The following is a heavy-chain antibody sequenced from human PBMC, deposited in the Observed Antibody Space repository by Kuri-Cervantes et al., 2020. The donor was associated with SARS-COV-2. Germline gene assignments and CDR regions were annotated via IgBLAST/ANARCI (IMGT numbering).Heavy chain of an antibody. Sequence: GSLRLSCTVSGGSISSYYWSWIRQPPGKGLEWIGYIYYSGSTNYNPSLKSRVTISVDTSKNQLSLKVNSVTAADTAVYYCARDLSLATYYDFWSGLYYFDYWGQGILVTVSS. V-gene: IGHV4-59*12. CDR2: IYYSGST. CDR1: GGSISSYY. J-gene: IGHJ4*02. CDR3: ARDLSLATYYDFWSGLYYFDY. D-gene: IGHD3-3*01.